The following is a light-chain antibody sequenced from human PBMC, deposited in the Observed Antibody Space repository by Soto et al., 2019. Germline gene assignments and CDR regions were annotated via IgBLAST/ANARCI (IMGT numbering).Light chain of an antibody. Sequence: DIQMTQSPSSLSASVGDRVTITCRASQSINTFLNWYQQKPGRVPNLLIYSASNMQSGVPSRFSGSGYGTDFNLTIHSLPPEHLEPSHCQQTYFTPYTLGQGTK. J-gene: IGKJ2*01. V-gene: IGKV1-39*01. CDR1: QSINTF. CDR3: QQTYFTPYT. CDR2: SAS.